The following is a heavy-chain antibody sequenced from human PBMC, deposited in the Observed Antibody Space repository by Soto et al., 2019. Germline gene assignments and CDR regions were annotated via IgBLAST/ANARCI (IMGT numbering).Heavy chain of an antibody. V-gene: IGHV1-8*01. J-gene: IGHJ4*02. CDR1: GYTFTSYD. CDR2: MNPNSGNT. D-gene: IGHD2-21*01. CDR3: ARGAPPYCGGDCYTSPGV. Sequence: ASVKVSCKASGYTFTSYDINWVRQATGQGLEWMGWMNPNSGNTGYAQKFQGRVTMTRNTSISTAYMELSSLRSEDTAVYYCARGAPPYCGGDCYTSPGVWGQGTLVTV.